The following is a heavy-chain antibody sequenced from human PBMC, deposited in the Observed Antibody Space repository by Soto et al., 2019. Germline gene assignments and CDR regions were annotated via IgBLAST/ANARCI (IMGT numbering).Heavy chain of an antibody. V-gene: IGHV4-59*01. J-gene: IGHJ2*01. CDR1: GGSISNYY. CDR3: ARDANGFAWYFDL. CDR2: IYSSGSV. D-gene: IGHD2-15*01. Sequence: QVQLQESGPGLVKPSETLSLTCTVSGGSISNYYWSWIRQPPGKGLEWIGYIYSSGSVNYNSSLKSRVTISVDTSQNQFSLKLNSVTPADTAVYYCARDANGFAWYFDLWGRGTLVTVSS.